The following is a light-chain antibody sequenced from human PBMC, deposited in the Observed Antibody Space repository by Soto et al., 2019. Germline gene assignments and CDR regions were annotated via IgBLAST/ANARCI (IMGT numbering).Light chain of an antibody. Sequence: DIQMTQSPSSLSTSVGDRVTITCRASQGMGNYLAWYQQKPGKVPKLLIYDASSLEPGVPSRFSGSGSGTDFTLTISSLQPEDVGTYYCQKYNSAPWTCGQGTKVDIK. J-gene: IGKJ1*01. CDR2: DAS. CDR3: QKYNSAPWT. V-gene: IGKV1-27*01. CDR1: QGMGNY.